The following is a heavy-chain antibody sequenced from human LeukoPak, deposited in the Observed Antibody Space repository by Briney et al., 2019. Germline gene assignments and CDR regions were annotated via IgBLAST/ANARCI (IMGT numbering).Heavy chain of an antibody. J-gene: IGHJ6*02. CDR3: ARPNDYYDSSGYYYGMDV. D-gene: IGHD3-22*01. CDR2: IIPIFGTA. CDR1: GGTFSSYA. Sequence: SVKVSCKASGGTFSSYAISWVRQAPGQGLEWMGGIIPIFGTANYAQKFQGRVTITADESTSTAYMELSSLRSEDTAVYCCARPNDYYDSSGYYYGMDVWGQGTTVTVSS. V-gene: IGHV1-69*13.